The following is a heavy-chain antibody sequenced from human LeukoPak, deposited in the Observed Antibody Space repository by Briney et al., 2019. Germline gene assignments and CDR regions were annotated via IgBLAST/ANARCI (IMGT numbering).Heavy chain of an antibody. CDR1: GYTFTSYG. CDR3: ARDLRSGGYDSPFVLIPLDY. CDR2: ISAYNGNT. J-gene: IGHJ4*02. Sequence: ASVKVSCKASGYTFTSYGISWVRQAPGQGLEWMGWISAYNGNTNYAQKLQGRVTMTTDTSTSTAYMELRSLRSDDTAVYYCARDLRSGGYDSPFVLIPLDYWGQGTLVTVSS. V-gene: IGHV1-18*01. D-gene: IGHD5-12*01.